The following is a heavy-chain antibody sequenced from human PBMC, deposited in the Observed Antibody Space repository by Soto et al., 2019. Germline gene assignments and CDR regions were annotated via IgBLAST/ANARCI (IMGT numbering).Heavy chain of an antibody. Sequence: SETLSLTCTVSGGSISSYYWSWIRQPPGKGLEWIGYIYYSGSTNYNPSLKSRVTISVDTSKNQFSLKLSSVTAADTAVYYCARVYYYGSGSYYTAPFDYWGQGTLVTVS. J-gene: IGHJ4*02. CDR2: IYYSGST. D-gene: IGHD3-10*01. CDR3: ARVYYYGSGSYYTAPFDY. V-gene: IGHV4-59*01. CDR1: GGSISSYY.